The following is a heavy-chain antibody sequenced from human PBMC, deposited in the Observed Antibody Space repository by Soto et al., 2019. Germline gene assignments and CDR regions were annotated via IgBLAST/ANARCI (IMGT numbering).Heavy chain of an antibody. Sequence: QVQLVQSGAEVKKPGSSVKVSCKASGGTFSSYAISWVRQAPGQGLEWMGGIIPIFGTANYAQKFQGRVTITADESTSTAYMELSSLRAEYTAVYYCARAENSYGSTPRSYYYYYGMDVWGQGTTVTVSS. CDR1: GGTFSSYA. V-gene: IGHV1-69*01. CDR3: ARAENSYGSTPRSYYYYYGMDV. D-gene: IGHD5-18*01. CDR2: IIPIFGTA. J-gene: IGHJ6*02.